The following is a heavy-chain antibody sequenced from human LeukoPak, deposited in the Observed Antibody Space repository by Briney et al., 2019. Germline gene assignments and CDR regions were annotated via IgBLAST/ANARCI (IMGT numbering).Heavy chain of an antibody. D-gene: IGHD3-10*01. CDR1: GFTFDDYA. J-gene: IGHJ6*02. CDR2: ISWNSGSI. CDR3: AKDTYYYGSGSYPPNYYYYGMDV. V-gene: IGHV3-9*01. Sequence: GGSLRLSCAAPGFTFDDYAMHWVRQAPGKGLEWVSGISWNSGSIGYADSVKGRFTISRDNAKNSLYLQMNSLRAEDTALYYCAKDTYYYGSGSYPPNYYYYGMDVWGQGTTVTVSS.